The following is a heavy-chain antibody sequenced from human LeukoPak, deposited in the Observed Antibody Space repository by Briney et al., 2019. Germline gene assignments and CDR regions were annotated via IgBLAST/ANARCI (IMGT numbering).Heavy chain of an antibody. D-gene: IGHD6-13*01. CDR1: GGSISSYY. J-gene: IGHJ4*02. V-gene: IGHV4-59*08. CDR3: ARHAGFTAAAAIDY. Sequence: SETLSLTCTVSGGSISSYYWSWIRQPPGKGLEWIGYIYYSGSTNYNPSLKSRVTISVDTSKNQFSLKLSSVTAADTAVYYCARHAGFTAAAAIDYWGQGTLVTVSP. CDR2: IYYSGST.